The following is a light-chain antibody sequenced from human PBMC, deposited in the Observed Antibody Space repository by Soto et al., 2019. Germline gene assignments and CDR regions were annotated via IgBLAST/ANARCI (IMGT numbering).Light chain of an antibody. CDR1: QSVKSS. Sequence: EIMMTQSPATLSVSPGERATLSCRASQSVKSSLAWYQQKPGQAPRLLIYGASTRVTGIPARFSGSGSGTEFTLTISSLQSEDSAVYYCQHYNHWLWTFGQGTKVEIK. CDR3: QHYNHWLWT. CDR2: GAS. J-gene: IGKJ1*01. V-gene: IGKV3-15*01.